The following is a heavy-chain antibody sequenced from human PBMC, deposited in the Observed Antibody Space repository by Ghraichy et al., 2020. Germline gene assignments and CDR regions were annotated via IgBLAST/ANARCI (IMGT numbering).Heavy chain of an antibody. CDR2: IYYSGST. Sequence: SQTLSLTCTVSGGSISSYYWSWIRQPPGKGLEWIGYIYYSGSTNYNPSLKSRVTISVDTSKNQFSLKLSSVTAADTAVYYCARGNYGVLNWFDPWGQGTLVTVSS. D-gene: IGHD4-17*01. J-gene: IGHJ5*02. CDR1: GGSISSYY. V-gene: IGHV4-59*01. CDR3: ARGNYGVLNWFDP.